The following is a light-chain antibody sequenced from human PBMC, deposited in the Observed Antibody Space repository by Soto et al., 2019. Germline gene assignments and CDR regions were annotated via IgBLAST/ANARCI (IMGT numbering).Light chain of an antibody. Sequence: EIVMTQSPGTLSLSPGERATLSCRASQSVGSTYLAWYQQKPGQAPRLLIYDASSRATGIPDRFSGSGSGTDFTLTISRLEPEDFAVYYCQQRSSRPLITFGQGTRLEIK. V-gene: IGKV3D-20*02. J-gene: IGKJ5*01. CDR3: QQRSSRPLIT. CDR2: DAS. CDR1: QSVGSTY.